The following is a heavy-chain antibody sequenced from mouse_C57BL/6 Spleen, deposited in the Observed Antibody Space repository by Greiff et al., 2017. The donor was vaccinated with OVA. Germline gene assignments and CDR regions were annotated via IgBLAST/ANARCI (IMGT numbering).Heavy chain of an antibody. V-gene: IGHV1-80*01. Sequence: QVQLKESGAELVKPGASVKISCKASGYAFSSYWMNWVKQRPGKGLEWIGQIYPGDGDTNYNGKFKGKATLTADKSSSTAYMQLSSLTSEDSAVYFCARSGIVYFDYWGQGTTLTVSS. CDR3: ARSGIVYFDY. D-gene: IGHD3-1*01. CDR1: GYAFSSYW. J-gene: IGHJ2*01. CDR2: IYPGDGDT.